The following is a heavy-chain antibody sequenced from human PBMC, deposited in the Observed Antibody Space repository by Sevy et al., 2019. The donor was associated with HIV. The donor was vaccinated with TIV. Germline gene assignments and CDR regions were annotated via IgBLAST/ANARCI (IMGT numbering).Heavy chain of an antibody. CDR1: GFTFSNAW. Sequence: ESLKISCAASGFTFSNAWMSWVRQAPGKGLEWVGRIKGKIYHGTIDYAAPVKGRFSISRDDSKNTLYLQMNSLKTEDTAVYYCTTATWSQEDYYNSWGQGTLVTVSS. D-gene: IGHD3-10*01. V-gene: IGHV3-15*01. J-gene: IGHJ5*02. CDR3: TTATWSQEDYYNS. CDR2: IKGKIYHGTI.